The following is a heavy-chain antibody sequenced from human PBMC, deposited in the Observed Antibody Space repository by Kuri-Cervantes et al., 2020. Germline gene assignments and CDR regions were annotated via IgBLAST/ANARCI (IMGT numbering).Heavy chain of an antibody. V-gene: IGHV1-46*01. Sequence: ASVKVSCKASGYTFTGYYMHWVRQAPGQGLEWMGWINPSGGSTSYAQKFQGRVTMTRDTSTSTVYMELSSLRSEDTAVYYCARGGGRFLEWLFYRLDYWGQGTLVTVSS. CDR1: GYTFTGYY. CDR2: INPSGGST. CDR3: ARGGGRFLEWLFYRLDY. D-gene: IGHD3-3*01. J-gene: IGHJ4*02.